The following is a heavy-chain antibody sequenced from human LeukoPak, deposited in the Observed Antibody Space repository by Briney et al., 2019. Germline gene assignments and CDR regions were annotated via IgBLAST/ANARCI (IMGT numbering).Heavy chain of an antibody. CDR2: IYSSGST. CDR1: DDSIGSYY. J-gene: IGHJ5*02. V-gene: IGHV4-59*01. Sequence: SETLSLTCAVSDDSIGSYYWSWIRQPPGKGLEWIGYIYSSGSTNYNPSLKSRVTMSVDTSKNQFSLKLNSVTAADTAVYYCARSRDSSGYRNNWFDPWGQGTLVTVSS. CDR3: ARSRDSSGYRNNWFDP. D-gene: IGHD3-22*01.